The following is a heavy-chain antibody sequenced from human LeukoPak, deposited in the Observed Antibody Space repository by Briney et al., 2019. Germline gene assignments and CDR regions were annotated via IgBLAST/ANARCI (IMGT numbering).Heavy chain of an antibody. J-gene: IGHJ4*02. V-gene: IGHV3-23*01. CDR2: ISGSGGST. CDR3: AKDLGRAPGGIAVS. CDR1: GFTFSSYA. Sequence: GGSLRLSCAASGFTFSSYAMSWVRQAPGKGLEWVSAISGSGGSTYYADSVKGRFTISRDNSKNTLYLQMSSLRAEDTAVYYCAKDLGRAPGGIAVSWGQGTLVTVSS. D-gene: IGHD6-19*01.